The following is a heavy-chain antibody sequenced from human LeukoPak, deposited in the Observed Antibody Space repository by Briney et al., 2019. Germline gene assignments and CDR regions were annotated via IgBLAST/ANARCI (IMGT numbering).Heavy chain of an antibody. Sequence: PGGSLRLSCAASGFTFSSYGMHWVRQAPGKGLEWVAVISYDGSNKYYADSVKGRFTISRDNSKNTLYLQMNSLRAEDTAVYYCAKAEAQWELLRGYFDYWGQGTLVTVSS. J-gene: IGHJ4*02. V-gene: IGHV3-30*18. CDR1: GFTFSSYG. CDR2: ISYDGSNK. CDR3: AKAEAQWELLRGYFDY. D-gene: IGHD1-26*01.